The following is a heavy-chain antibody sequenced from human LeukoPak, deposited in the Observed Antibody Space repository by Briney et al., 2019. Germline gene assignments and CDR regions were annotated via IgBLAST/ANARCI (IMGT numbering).Heavy chain of an antibody. CDR1: GYSISSGYY. CDR2: TGST. V-gene: IGHV4-38-2*02. CDR3: ARDYSSSSEDY. Sequence: SETLSLTCTVSGYSISSGYYWAWIRQPPGKGLEWIGSTGSTYHNPSLKSRVTISVDTSKNQFSLKLNSVTAADTAVYYCARDYSSSSEDYWGQGTLVTVSS. J-gene: IGHJ4*02. D-gene: IGHD6-13*01.